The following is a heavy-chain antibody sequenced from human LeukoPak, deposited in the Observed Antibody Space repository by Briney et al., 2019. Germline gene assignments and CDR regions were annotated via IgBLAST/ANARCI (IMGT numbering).Heavy chain of an antibody. CDR2: ISGGSGGI. Sequence: PGGSLRLSCAASGFTFSAYNMYWVRQAPGKGLEWVSYISGGSGGIYYADSAKGRFTISRDNAKNSLYLQMNSLRAEDTAVYYCARRGYTFDYWGLGTLVTVSS. D-gene: IGHD5-24*01. CDR1: GFTFSAYN. CDR3: ARRGYTFDY. J-gene: IGHJ4*02. V-gene: IGHV3-48*04.